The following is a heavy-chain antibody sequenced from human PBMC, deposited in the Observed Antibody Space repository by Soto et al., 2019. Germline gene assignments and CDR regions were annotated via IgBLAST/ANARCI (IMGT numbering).Heavy chain of an antibody. CDR2: IWYDGSNK. D-gene: IGHD3-3*01. CDR1: GFAFSSYG. Sequence: LRLSCAASGFAFSSYGMHWVRQAPGKGLEWVAVIWYDGSNKYYADSVKGRFTISRDNSKNTLYLQMNSLRAEDTAVYYCARDLGDFWSGYYFRNLESWGQGTLVTVSS. V-gene: IGHV3-33*01. J-gene: IGHJ4*02. CDR3: ARDLGDFWSGYYFRNLES.